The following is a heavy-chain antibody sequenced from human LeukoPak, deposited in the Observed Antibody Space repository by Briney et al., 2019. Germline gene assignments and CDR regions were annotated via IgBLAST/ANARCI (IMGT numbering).Heavy chain of an antibody. J-gene: IGHJ4*02. V-gene: IGHV1-2*02. D-gene: IGHD2-21*02. CDR3: VREGNELLSKNFDY. Sequence: ASVKVSCKVSGFTFSGHYIHWVRQAPGQGLEWMGYINPHSGATSSPQKFQGRVTMTTDTSISAPYMELSSLTSDDTAMYYCVREGNELLSKNFDYWGQGSLVTVSS. CDR1: GFTFSGHY. CDR2: INPHSGAT.